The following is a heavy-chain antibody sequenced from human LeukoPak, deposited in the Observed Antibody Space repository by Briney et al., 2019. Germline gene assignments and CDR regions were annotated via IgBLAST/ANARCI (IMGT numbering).Heavy chain of an antibody. D-gene: IGHD2-2*01. V-gene: IGHV3-7*01. CDR2: MSEDGNEI. J-gene: IGHJ4*02. CDR3: ARPRGCGSARCNNFDY. CDR1: GFIFSDFS. Sequence: PGGSLRLSCTVSGFIFSDFSMSWVRQAPGKGLEWVAKMSEDGNEIFYVDSVKGRFTISRDNAKKSLYLQLNSLRPEDSAVYYCARPRGCGSARCNNFDYWGQGTLATVSS.